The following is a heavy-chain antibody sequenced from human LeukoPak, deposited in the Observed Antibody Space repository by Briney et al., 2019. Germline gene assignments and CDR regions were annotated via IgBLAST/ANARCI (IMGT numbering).Heavy chain of an antibody. V-gene: IGHV3-23*01. D-gene: IGHD6-19*01. Sequence: PGGSLRLSCAASGFTFSSYAMSWVRQAPGKGLEWVSAISGIGDSTYYTDSVKGRFTISRDNSKNTLFLQISSLRAEHTAVNYCAKEGQTVAGKGYFDYWGQGTLVTVSS. CDR3: AKEGQTVAGKGYFDY. J-gene: IGHJ4*02. CDR1: GFTFSSYA. CDR2: ISGIGDST.